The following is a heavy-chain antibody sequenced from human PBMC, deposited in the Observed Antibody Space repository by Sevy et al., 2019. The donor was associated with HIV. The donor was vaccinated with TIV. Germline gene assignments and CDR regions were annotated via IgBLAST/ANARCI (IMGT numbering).Heavy chain of an antibody. CDR1: GFTFDDYA. D-gene: IGHD4-17*01. Sequence: GGSLRLSCAASGFTFDDYAMHWVRQAPGKGLEWVSGISGNSGNIGYADSVKGRFTISRDNGKNTLYLQMNSLRAEDTALYYCAKDRSYGGNSFDFWGQGTLVTVSS. J-gene: IGHJ4*02. V-gene: IGHV3-9*01. CDR2: ISGNSGNI. CDR3: AKDRSYGGNSFDF.